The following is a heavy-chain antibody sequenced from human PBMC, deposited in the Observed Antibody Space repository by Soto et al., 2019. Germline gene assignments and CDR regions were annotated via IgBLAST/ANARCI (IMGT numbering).Heavy chain of an antibody. D-gene: IGHD4-4*01. CDR3: ARDYSNYVRAYFDY. V-gene: IGHV3-7*01. Sequence: GGSLRLSCAASGFTFSSYWMSWVRQAPGKGLEWVANIKQDGSEKYYVDSVKGRFTISRDNAKNSLYLQMNSLRAEDTAVYYCARDYSNYVRAYFDYWGQGTLVTVSS. CDR1: GFTFSSYW. J-gene: IGHJ4*02. CDR2: IKQDGSEK.